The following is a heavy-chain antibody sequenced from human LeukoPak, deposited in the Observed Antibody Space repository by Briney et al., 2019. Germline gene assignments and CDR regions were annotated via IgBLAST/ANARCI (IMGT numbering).Heavy chain of an antibody. V-gene: IGHV3-30*18. Sequence: GGSLRLSCAASGFTFSRSAVHWVRHAPGKGLEWVAVISHDGSNTDYTDSVKGRFTISRDNSKNTLYLQMNSLRAEDTAVYYCAKEMKPWMHFDYWGQGTLVTVSS. CDR2: ISHDGSNT. D-gene: IGHD5-12*01. CDR1: GFTFSRSA. J-gene: IGHJ4*02. CDR3: AKEMKPWMHFDY.